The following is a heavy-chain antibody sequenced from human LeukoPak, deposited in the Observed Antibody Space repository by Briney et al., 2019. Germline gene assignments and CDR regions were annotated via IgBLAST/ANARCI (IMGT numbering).Heavy chain of an antibody. CDR3: ARDDWNYGSSMDV. Sequence: SETLSLTCSVSGGSISSYYWSWIRQPPGKGLEWIGYIYYSGSTNYNPSLKSRVTISVDTSKNQFSLKLSSVTAADTAVYYCARDDWNYGSSMDVWGQGTTVTVSS. J-gene: IGHJ6*02. CDR1: GGSISSYY. D-gene: IGHD1-7*01. CDR2: IYYSGST. V-gene: IGHV4-59*01.